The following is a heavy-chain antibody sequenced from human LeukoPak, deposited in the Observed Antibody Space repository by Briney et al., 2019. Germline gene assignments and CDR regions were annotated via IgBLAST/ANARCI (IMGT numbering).Heavy chain of an antibody. V-gene: IGHV3-7*03. D-gene: IGHD3-10*01. CDR2: IKQDGSEK. Sequence: GGSLRLSCAASGFTSSSYWMSWVRQAPGKGLEWVANIKQDGSEKYYVDSVKGRFTISRDNAKNSLYLQMNSLRAEDTAVYYCARVPFGRGADYWGQGTLVTVSS. CDR3: ARVPFGRGADY. CDR1: GFTSSSYW. J-gene: IGHJ4*02.